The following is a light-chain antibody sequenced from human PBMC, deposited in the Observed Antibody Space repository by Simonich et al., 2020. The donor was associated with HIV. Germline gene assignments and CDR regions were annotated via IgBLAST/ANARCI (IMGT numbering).Light chain of an antibody. V-gene: IGLV2-14*01. Sequence: QSARTQPASVSGSPGQSITIAGTGTSSDVGGYNYVSWYQQHPGKAPQLMIDDVSKRPSGVSYRFSGSKSGNTASLTLSGLQAEDEADYYCSSYTSSSTLVFGGGTKLTVL. CDR1: SSDVGGYNY. CDR3: SSYTSSSTLV. J-gene: IGLJ3*02. CDR2: DVS.